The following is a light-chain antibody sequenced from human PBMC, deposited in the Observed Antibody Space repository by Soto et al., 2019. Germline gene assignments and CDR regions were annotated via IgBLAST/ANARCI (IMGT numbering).Light chain of an antibody. V-gene: IGKV3-15*01. CDR2: GAS. CDR1: HSVSSN. CDR3: QQRSVWPIT. J-gene: IGKJ5*01. Sequence: EIVMTQSPPTLSVSPGERATLSCRASHSVSSNLALYQQKPGQAPRLLIYGASTRATGIPARFSGSGSGTEFTLTISSLQSEDFAVYYCQQRSVWPITFGQGTRLEIK.